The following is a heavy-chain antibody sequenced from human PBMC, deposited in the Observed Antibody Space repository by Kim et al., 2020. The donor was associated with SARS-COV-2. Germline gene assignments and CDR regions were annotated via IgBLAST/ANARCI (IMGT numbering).Heavy chain of an antibody. CDR3: GGPRTDRNYKHPHYYYYGMDV. CDR1: GGTFSSYA. D-gene: IGHD1-7*01. J-gene: IGHJ6*02. V-gene: IGHV1-69*13. Sequence: SVKVSCKASGGTFSSYAISWVRQAPGQGLEWMGGIIPIFGTANYAQKFQGRVTITADESTSTAYMELSSLRSEDTAVYYCGGPRTDRNYKHPHYYYYGMDVWGQGTTVTVSS. CDR2: IIPIFGTA.